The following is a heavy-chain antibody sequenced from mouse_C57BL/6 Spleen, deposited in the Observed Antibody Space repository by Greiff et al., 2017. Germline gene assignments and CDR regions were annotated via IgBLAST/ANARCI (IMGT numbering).Heavy chain of an antibody. V-gene: IGHV1-42*01. D-gene: IGHD2-3*01. Sequence: EVQVVESGPELVKPGASVKISCKASGYSFTGYYMNWVKQSPEKSLEWIGEINPSTGGTTYNQKFKAKATLTVDKSSSTAYMQLKSLTSEDSAVYYCARSIGAYWGQGTLVTVAA. CDR3: ARSIGAY. CDR1: GYSFTGYY. CDR2: INPSTGGT. J-gene: IGHJ3*01.